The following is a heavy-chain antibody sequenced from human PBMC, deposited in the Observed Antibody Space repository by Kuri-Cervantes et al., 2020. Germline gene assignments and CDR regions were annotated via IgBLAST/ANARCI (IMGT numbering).Heavy chain of an antibody. D-gene: IGHD1-26*01. CDR3: AKGTRASKIDNWFDP. V-gene: IGHV3-9*01. CDR1: GFTFDDYA. CDR2: ISWNSGSI. J-gene: IGHJ5*02. Sequence: GGSLRLSCAASGFTFDDYAMHWVRQAPGKGLEWVSGISWNSGSIGYADSVKGRFTISRDNAKNSLYLQMNSLRAEDTALYYCAKGTRASKIDNWFDPWGQGTLVTVSS.